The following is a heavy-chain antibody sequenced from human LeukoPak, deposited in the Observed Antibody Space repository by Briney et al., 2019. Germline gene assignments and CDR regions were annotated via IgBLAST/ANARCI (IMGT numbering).Heavy chain of an antibody. D-gene: IGHD3-3*01. J-gene: IGHJ4*02. V-gene: IGHV4-59*01. CDR1: GGSISSYY. CDR3: ARVRWGYYTFDY. CDR2: IYYSGST. Sequence: SETLSLTCTVPGGSISSYYWSWIRQPPGEGLEWVGYIYYSGSTNYNPSLKSRVTISVDTSKNQFSLKLSSVTAADTAVYYCARVRWGYYTFDYWGQGTLVTVSS.